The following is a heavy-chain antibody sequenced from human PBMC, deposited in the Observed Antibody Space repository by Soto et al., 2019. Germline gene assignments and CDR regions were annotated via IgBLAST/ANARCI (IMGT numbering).Heavy chain of an antibody. D-gene: IGHD6-19*01. CDR3: ARVVGGWYRETYYGMDV. V-gene: IGHV6-1*01. J-gene: IGHJ6*01. Sequence: CGERDCRYSGSWNWIKKSPSRGLEWLGRTYYRSKWYNDNAVSVKSRITINPDTSKNQFSLQLNSVTPEDTAVYYCARVVGGWYRETYYGMDVWGKGSTVTVSS. CDR1: GERDCRYSGS. CDR2: TYYRSKWYN.